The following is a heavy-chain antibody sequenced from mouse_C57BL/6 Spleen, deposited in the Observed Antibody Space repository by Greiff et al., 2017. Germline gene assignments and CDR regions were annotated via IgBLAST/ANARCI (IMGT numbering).Heavy chain of an antibody. CDR3: ARDAGDYDDYAMDY. J-gene: IGHJ4*01. CDR2: ISGGGGNT. D-gene: IGHD2-4*01. Sequence: DVKLVESGGGLVKPGGSLKLSCAASGFTFSSYTMSWVRQTPEKRLEWVATISGGGGNTYYPDSVKGRFTISRDNAKNTLYLQMSSLRSEDTALYYCARDAGDYDDYAMDYWGQGTSVTVSS. V-gene: IGHV5-9*01. CDR1: GFTFSSYT.